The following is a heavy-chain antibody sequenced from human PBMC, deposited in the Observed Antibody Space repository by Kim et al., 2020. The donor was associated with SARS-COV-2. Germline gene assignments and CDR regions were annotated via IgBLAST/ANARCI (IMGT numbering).Heavy chain of an antibody. V-gene: IGHV4-4*02. Sequence: SETLSLTCAVSGGSISSSNWWSWVRQPPGKGLEWIGEIYHSGSTNYNPSLKSRVTISVDKSKNQFSLKLSSVTAADTTVYYCARFPPLVSVVVVAAGAFDIWGQGTMVTVSS. D-gene: IGHD2-15*01. CDR2: IYHSGST. CDR3: ARFPPLVSVVVVAAGAFDI. J-gene: IGHJ3*02. CDR1: GGSISSSNW.